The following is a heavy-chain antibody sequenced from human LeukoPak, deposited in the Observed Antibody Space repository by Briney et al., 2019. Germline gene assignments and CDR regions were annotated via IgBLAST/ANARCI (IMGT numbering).Heavy chain of an antibody. CDR3: ARGAAAGTTVNDY. CDR2: ISTYNGNT. Sequence: ASVKVSCKASGYTFTSHGISWVRQAPGQGLEWMGWISTYNGNTNYAQKLQGRVSMTTDTSTSTAYMDLRSLRSDDTAVYYCARGAAAGTTVNDYWGQGTLVTVSS. CDR1: GYTFTSHG. V-gene: IGHV1-18*01. D-gene: IGHD6-13*01. J-gene: IGHJ4*02.